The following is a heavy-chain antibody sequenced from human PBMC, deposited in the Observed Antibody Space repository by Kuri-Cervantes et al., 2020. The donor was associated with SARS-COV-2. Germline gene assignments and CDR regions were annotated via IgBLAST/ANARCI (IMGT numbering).Heavy chain of an antibody. V-gene: IGHV3-66*02. D-gene: IGHD1-26*01. J-gene: IGHJ4*02. CDR3: ADWELLQL. CDR2: IYSGGST. CDR1: GFTVSSNY. Sequence: GESLKISCAASGFTVSSNYMSWVRQAPGKGLEWVSVIYSGGSTYYADSVKGRFTIPRDNSKNTLYLQMNSLRAEDTAVYYCADWELLQLWGQGTLVTVSS.